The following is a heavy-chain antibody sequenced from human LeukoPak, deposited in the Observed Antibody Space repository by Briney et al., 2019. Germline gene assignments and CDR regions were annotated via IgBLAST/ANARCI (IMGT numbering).Heavy chain of an antibody. V-gene: IGHV3-9*01. CDR3: AKDMGYYYDSSGPRVDY. CDR1: GFTFDDHA. D-gene: IGHD3-22*01. Sequence: PGGSLRLSCSASGFTFDDHAMPTVRRAPGKGLEWVSGISWNSGSIGYADSVKGRFTISRDNAKNSLYLQMNSLRAEDTALYYCAKDMGYYYDSSGPRVDYWGQGTLVTVSS. J-gene: IGHJ4*02. CDR2: ISWNSGSI.